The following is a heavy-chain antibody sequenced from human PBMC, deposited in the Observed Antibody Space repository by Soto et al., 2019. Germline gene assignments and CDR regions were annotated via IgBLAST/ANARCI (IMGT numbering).Heavy chain of an antibody. Sequence: PGGSLRLSCAASGFTFSSYAMTWVRQAPGKGLDWVSAVSGSGTTTYYADSVKGRFTISRDNAKNMLYLQLNSLRAEDTAVYYCARDFARTDASDIWGRGTTVT. CDR2: VSGSGTTT. J-gene: IGHJ3*02. CDR1: GFTFSSYA. V-gene: IGHV3-23*01. CDR3: ARDFARTDASDI.